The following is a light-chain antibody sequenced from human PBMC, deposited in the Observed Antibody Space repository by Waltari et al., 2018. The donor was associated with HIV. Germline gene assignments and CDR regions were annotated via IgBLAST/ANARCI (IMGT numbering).Light chain of an antibody. CDR1: RNINSNH. Sequence: DIILTQSPGTLSLSPGERASLSCRASRNINSNHLAWYQQKPGQPPRLVIYDATNRAAGSPDTFRGSGIATDVTLTISRLDPEDFAIYYCQQYGSGYTFGQGTRLDI. CDR3: QQYGSGYT. J-gene: IGKJ2*01. CDR2: DAT. V-gene: IGKV3-20*01.